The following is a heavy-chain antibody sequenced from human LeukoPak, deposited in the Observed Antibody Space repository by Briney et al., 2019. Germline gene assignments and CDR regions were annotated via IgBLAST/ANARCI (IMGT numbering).Heavy chain of an antibody. CDR1: GYTFSSHW. D-gene: IGHD6-19*01. Sequence: GASLQISCKSSGYTFSSHWIGWVRPLPGKVLELMVVIYPDDFDRKYSPSFQAHVTMSVDKSTSTASLQWSSLKASDSAIYYCARFRVAVAGQQNYFDSWGQGTLVTVSS. CDR3: ARFRVAVAGQQNYFDS. V-gene: IGHV5-51*01. J-gene: IGHJ4*02. CDR2: IYPDDFDR.